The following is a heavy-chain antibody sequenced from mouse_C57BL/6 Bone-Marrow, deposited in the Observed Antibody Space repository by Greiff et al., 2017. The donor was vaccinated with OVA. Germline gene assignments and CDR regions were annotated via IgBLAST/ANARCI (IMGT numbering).Heavy chain of an antibody. J-gene: IGHJ4*01. CDR2: ISYDGSN. CDR3: ARERGDYSNYERMDY. V-gene: IGHV3-6*01. Sequence: ESGPGLVKPSQSLSLTCSVTGYSITSGYYWNWIRQFPGNKLEWMGYISYDGSNNYNPSLKNRISITRDTSKNQFFLKLNSVTTEDTATYYCARERGDYSNYERMDYWGQGTSVTVSS. D-gene: IGHD2-5*01. CDR1: GYSITSGYY.